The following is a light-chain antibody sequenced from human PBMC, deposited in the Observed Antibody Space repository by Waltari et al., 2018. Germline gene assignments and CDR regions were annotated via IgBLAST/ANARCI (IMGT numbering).Light chain of an antibody. V-gene: IGKV1D-12*01. CDR1: QDIHTW. CDR3: QQANSFPFT. CDR2: AAS. Sequence: DMQMTQSPSYVSASVGDRVPITCRASQDIHTWLAWYQQKPGKAPRLLISAASSLQSGVPSRFSGSGSGTDFTLTIGSLQPEDFATYYCQQANSFPFTFGPGTKVDI. J-gene: IGKJ3*01.